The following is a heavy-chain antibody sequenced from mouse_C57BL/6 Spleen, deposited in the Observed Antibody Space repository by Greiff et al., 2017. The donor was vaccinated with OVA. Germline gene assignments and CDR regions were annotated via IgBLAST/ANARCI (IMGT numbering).Heavy chain of an antibody. V-gene: IGHV1-64*01. CDR1: GYTFTSYW. CDR2: IHPNSGST. CDR3: ARDHNYYGSSYDY. J-gene: IGHJ2*01. Sequence: VQLQQPGAELVKPGASVKLSCKASGYTFTSYWMHWVKQRPGQGLEWIGMIHPNSGSTNYNEKFKSKATLTVDKSSSTAYMQLSSLTSEDSAVYYCARDHNYYGSSYDYWGKGTTLTVSS. D-gene: IGHD1-1*01.